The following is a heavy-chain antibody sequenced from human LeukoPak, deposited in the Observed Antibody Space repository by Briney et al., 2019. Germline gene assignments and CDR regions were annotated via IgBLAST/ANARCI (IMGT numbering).Heavy chain of an antibody. CDR1: GESFSDHY. J-gene: IGHJ4*02. V-gene: IGHV4-34*01. Sequence: PSETLSLTCAVYGESFSDHYWSWIRQPPGKGLEWIGEINHSGSTNCSPSLKSRVTISTDTSKNQFSLKLSSVTAADTAVYFCARGGGEAPSSWGQGILVTVSS. D-gene: IGHD2-21*01. CDR2: INHSGST. CDR3: ARGGGEAPSS.